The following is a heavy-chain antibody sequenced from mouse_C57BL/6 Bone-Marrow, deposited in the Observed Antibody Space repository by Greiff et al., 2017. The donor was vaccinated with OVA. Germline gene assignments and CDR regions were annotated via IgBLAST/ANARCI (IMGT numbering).Heavy chain of an antibody. D-gene: IGHD1-1*01. J-gene: IGHJ4*01. Sequence: QVQLLQSGPELVKPGASVKISCKASGYTFTDYYINWVKQRPGQGLEWIGWIFTGSGSTYYNEKFKGKATLSVDKSSSTAYMLLSSLTSEDSAVYFCARSPYYGSSYDAMYYWGQGTSGTVSS. CDR2: IFTGSGST. CDR1: GYTFTDYY. V-gene: IGHV1-75*01. CDR3: ARSPYYGSSYDAMYY.